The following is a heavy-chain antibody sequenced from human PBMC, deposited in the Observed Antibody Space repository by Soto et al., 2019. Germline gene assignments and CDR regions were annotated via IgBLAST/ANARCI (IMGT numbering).Heavy chain of an antibody. V-gene: IGHV1-18*01. CDR2: ISAYNGNT. CDR3: AREPYSYGYYYYFDY. J-gene: IGHJ4*02. D-gene: IGHD5-18*01. Sequence: QVQLVQSGAEVKKPGASVKVSCKASGYTFANYAISWVRQAPGQGLEWMGWISAYNGNTNFAQKLQGRVTMTTDTSTRTAYMELRSLRSDDTAVYYCAREPYSYGYYYYFDYWGQGTLVTVSS. CDR1: GYTFANYA.